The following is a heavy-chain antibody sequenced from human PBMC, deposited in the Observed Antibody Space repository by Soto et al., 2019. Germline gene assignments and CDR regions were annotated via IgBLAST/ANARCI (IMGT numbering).Heavy chain of an antibody. CDR2: ISIGSSVI. V-gene: IGHV3-48*02. CDR3: ANGVANFDY. D-gene: IGHD2-8*01. CDR1: GFTFSSSS. J-gene: IGHJ4*02. Sequence: GGSLRLSCAASGFTFSSSSMNWVRQAPGKGLEWVSYISIGSSVIYYADSVKGRFTISRDNAKNSLYLQMNSLRDEDTAIYYCANGVANFDYWGQGTLVTVSS.